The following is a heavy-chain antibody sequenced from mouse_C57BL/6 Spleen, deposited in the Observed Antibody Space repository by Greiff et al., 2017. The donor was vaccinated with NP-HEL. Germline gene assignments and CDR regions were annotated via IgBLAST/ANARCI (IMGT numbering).Heavy chain of an antibody. CDR1: GFTFSSYA. V-gene: IGHV5-4*03. CDR3: ARGPDYYGSSPYAMDY. D-gene: IGHD1-1*01. J-gene: IGHJ4*01. CDR2: ISDGGSYT. Sequence: EVKLMESGGGLVKPGGSLKLSCAASGFTFSSYAMSWVRQTPEKRLEWVATISDGGSYTYYPDNVKGRFTISRDNAKNNLYLQMSHLKPEDTAMYYCARGPDYYGSSPYAMDYWGQGTSVTVSS.